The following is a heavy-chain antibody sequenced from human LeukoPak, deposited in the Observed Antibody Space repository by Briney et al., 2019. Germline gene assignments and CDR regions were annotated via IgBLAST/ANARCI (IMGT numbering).Heavy chain of an antibody. V-gene: IGHV4-39*01. Sequence: KPSETLSLTCTVSGGSISSSSYYWGWIRQPPGKGLEWIGSIYYSGNTYYNPSLKSRVTISVDMSKNQFSLKLSSVTAADTAVYYCARHRGPSSADRPNRFDPWGQGTLVTVSS. CDR1: GGSISSSSYY. CDR2: IYYSGNT. D-gene: IGHD3-10*01. CDR3: ARHRGPSSADRPNRFDP. J-gene: IGHJ5*02.